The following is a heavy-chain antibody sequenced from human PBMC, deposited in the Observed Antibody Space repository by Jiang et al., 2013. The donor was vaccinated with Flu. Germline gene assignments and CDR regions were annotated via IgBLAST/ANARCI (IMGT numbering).Heavy chain of an antibody. CDR1: GGSISSGDYY. V-gene: IGHV4-30-4*01. CDR3: ARVRHLVRPYYGMDV. Sequence: GLVKPSGTLSLTCAVSGGSISSGDYYWSWIRQPPGKGLEWIGYIYYSGSTYYNPSLKSRVTISVDTSKNQFSLKLSSVTAADTAVYYCARVRHLVRPYYGMDVWGQGTTVTVSS. J-gene: IGHJ6*02. D-gene: IGHD6-6*01. CDR2: IYYSGST.